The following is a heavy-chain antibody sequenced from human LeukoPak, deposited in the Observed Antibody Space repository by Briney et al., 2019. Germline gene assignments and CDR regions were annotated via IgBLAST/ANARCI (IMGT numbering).Heavy chain of an antibody. CDR1: GGSISSYY. D-gene: IGHD2-15*01. CDR2: IYTSGST. CDR3: ARVACSGGSCYHFDY. J-gene: IGHJ4*02. Sequence: PSETLSLTCTVSGGSISSYYWSWIRQPAGKGLEWIGRIYTSGSTNYDPSLKSRVTMSVDTSKNQFSLKLSSVTAADTAVYYCARVACSGGSCYHFDYWGQGTLVTVSS. V-gene: IGHV4-4*07.